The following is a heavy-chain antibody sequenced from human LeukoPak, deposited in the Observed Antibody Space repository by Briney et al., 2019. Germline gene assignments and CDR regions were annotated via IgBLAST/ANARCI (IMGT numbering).Heavy chain of an antibody. V-gene: IGHV3-11*01. Sequence: GGSLRLSCAASGFTFSDYYMSWIRQAPGKGLEWVSYISSSGSTIYYADSVKGRFTISRDNAQNSLYLQMNSLRAEDTAVYYCARWYSSSWYPNRYYFDYWGQGTLVTVSS. CDR1: GFTFSDYY. J-gene: IGHJ4*02. CDR2: ISSSGSTI. CDR3: ARWYSSSWYPNRYYFDY. D-gene: IGHD6-13*01.